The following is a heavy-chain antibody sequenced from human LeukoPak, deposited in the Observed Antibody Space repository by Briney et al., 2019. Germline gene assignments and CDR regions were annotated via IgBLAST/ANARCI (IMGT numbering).Heavy chain of an antibody. CDR2: IYSGGST. Sequence: PGGSLRLSCAASGFTVSSNYMSWVRQAPGKGLEWVSVIYSGGSTYYADSVKGRFTISRDNSKNTLYLQMNSLRAEDPAVYYCARGRGAYMAAANDYWGQGTMVTVSS. CDR1: GFTVSSNY. CDR3: ARGRGAYMAAANDY. V-gene: IGHV3-53*01. J-gene: IGHJ4*02. D-gene: IGHD6-13*01.